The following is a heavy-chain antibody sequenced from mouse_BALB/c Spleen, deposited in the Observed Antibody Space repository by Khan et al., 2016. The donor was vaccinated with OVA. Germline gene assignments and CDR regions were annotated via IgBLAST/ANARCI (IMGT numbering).Heavy chain of an antibody. Sequence: VQLKQSGPELVKPGASVKISCKASGYSFTGYFMNWVMQSHGKSLEWIGRINPHIGETLYNQKFKDKATLTVDESSRTAHMGLRSLASEDSAVYFCARKNGCDFDYWGQGTTLTVSA. CDR1: GYSFTGYF. J-gene: IGHJ2*01. D-gene: IGHD1-1*01. CDR3: ARKNGCDFDY. CDR2: INPHIGET. V-gene: IGHV1-20*02.